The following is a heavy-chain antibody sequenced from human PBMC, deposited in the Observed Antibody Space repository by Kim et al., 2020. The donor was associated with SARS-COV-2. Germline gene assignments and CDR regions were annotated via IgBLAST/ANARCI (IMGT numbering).Heavy chain of an antibody. Sequence: SVKVSCKASGGTFSSYDISWVRQAPGQGLEWMGRISPIHGIANYAQKFQGRVTITADTSMSTAYMELSSLRSEDTAVYYCARTYGEYVGCCDYWGQGTL. D-gene: IGHD4-17*01. J-gene: IGHJ4*02. CDR1: GGTFSSYD. CDR3: ARTYGEYVGCCDY. V-gene: IGHV1-69*04. CDR2: ISPIHGIA.